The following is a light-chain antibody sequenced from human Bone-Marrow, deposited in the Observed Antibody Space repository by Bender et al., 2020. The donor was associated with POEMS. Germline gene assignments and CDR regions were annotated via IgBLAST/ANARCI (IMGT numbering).Light chain of an antibody. CDR1: SSDVGTYKF. Sequence: QSALTQPASVSGSPGQSITISCTGTSSDVGTYKFVSWYQQHPGKAPKLIIYEGIKRPSGVSNRFSASKSGNTASLTISGLQAEDEADYHCCSFAGTSNWVFGGGTKLTVL. CDR2: EGI. J-gene: IGLJ3*02. CDR3: CSFAGTSNWV. V-gene: IGLV2-23*01.